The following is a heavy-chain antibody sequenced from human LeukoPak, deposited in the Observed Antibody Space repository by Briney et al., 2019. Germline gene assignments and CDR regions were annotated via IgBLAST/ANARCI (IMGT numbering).Heavy chain of an antibody. CDR3: AKDGSSSGFDY. V-gene: IGHV3-30*18. J-gene: IGHJ4*02. D-gene: IGHD6-13*01. CDR2: ISYDGSNK. CDR1: GFTFSSYG. Sequence: GRSLRLSCAASGFTFSSYGMHWVRQAPGKGLEWVAVISYDGSNKYYADSVKGRFTISRHNSKNTLYLQMNSLRAEDTAVYYCAKDGSSSGFDYWGQGTLVTVSS.